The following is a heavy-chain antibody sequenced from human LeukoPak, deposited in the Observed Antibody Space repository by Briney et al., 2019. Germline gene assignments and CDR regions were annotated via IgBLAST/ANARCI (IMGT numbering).Heavy chain of an antibody. CDR2: ISAYNGNT. V-gene: IGHV1-18*01. D-gene: IGHD2-2*01. Sequence: ASVKVSCKASGYTFTSYGISWVRQAPGQGLEWMGWISAYNGNTNYAQKLQGRVTMTTDTSTSTAYMELRGLRSDDTAVYYCARDILGGCSSTSCPWGWFDPWGQGTLVTVSS. J-gene: IGHJ5*02. CDR1: GYTFTSYG. CDR3: ARDILGGCSSTSCPWGWFDP.